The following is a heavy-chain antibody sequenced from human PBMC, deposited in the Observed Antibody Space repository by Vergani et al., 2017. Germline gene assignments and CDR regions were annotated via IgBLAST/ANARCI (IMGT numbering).Heavy chain of an antibody. CDR2: VSNDGINT. J-gene: IGHJ4*02. D-gene: IGHD1-26*01. Sequence: EAQLLESGGDLVQPGGSLRLSCAGSGYMFGVYAMTWVRQAPGKGLEWISSVSNDGINTFYADSVKGRFTISRDNSKNTLYLQMNSLRAEDTAVYYCAQVGAGFDYWGQGTLVTVSS. CDR3: AQVGAGFDY. CDR1: GYMFGVYA. V-gene: IGHV3-23*01.